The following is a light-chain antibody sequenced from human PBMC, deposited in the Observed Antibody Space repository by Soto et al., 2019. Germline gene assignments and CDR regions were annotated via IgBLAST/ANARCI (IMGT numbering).Light chain of an antibody. V-gene: IGKV3-15*01. Sequence: EIVLTQSPGTLSLSPGEGATPSCRASQSVSGYLDWFQQKPGQAPRLVLQRIFIRAIGVPARFSGSGSETEFTLTISGLQSEDSGVYYCLQHYAWPWTFGQGTKVE. CDR3: LQHYAWPWT. CDR2: RIF. J-gene: IGKJ1*01. CDR1: QSVSGY.